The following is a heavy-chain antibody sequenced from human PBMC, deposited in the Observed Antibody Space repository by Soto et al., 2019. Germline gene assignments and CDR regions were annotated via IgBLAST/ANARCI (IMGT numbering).Heavy chain of an antibody. V-gene: IGHV1-69*13. Sequence: SVKVSCKASGGTFSSYAISWVRQAPGQGLEWMGGIIPIFGTANYAQKFQGRVTITADESTSTAYMELSSLRSEDTAVYYCACGYSYGLNWYFDLWGRGTLVTV. J-gene: IGHJ2*01. CDR1: GGTFSSYA. CDR3: ACGYSYGLNWYFDL. CDR2: IIPIFGTA. D-gene: IGHD5-18*01.